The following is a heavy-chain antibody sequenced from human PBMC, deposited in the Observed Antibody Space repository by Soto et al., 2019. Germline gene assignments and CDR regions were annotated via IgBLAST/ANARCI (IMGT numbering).Heavy chain of an antibody. J-gene: IGHJ4*02. Sequence: PGGSLRLSCAASGFTFSGSAMHWVRQASGKGLEWVGRIRSKANSYATAYAASVKGRFTISRDDSKNTAYLQMNSLKTEDTAVYYCTTPDPTAAAGKGGYWGQGTLVTVSS. CDR3: TTPDPTAAAGKGGY. V-gene: IGHV3-73*01. CDR1: GFTFSGSA. D-gene: IGHD6-13*01. CDR2: IRSKANSYAT.